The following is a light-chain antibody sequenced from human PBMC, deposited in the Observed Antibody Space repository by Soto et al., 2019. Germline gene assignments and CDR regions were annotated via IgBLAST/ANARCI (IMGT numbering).Light chain of an antibody. Sequence: EVVLTQSPGTLSLSPGERATLSCRASQNIRGNELAWYQQKPGQAPRLLIYRGSTRATGIPDRFSGRGSGTDFNLTISRLKTVDTAVYGYQDYGTSAPWTFGQGTKVEIK. CDR3: QDYGTSAPWT. CDR1: QNIRGNE. J-gene: IGKJ1*01. V-gene: IGKV3-20*01. CDR2: RGS.